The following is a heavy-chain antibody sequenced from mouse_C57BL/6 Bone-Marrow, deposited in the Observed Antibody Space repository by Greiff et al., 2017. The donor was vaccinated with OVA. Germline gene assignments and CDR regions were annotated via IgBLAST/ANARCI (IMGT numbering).Heavy chain of an antibody. CDR2: IDPSDSEP. CDR1: GYTFTSYW. J-gene: IGHJ1*03. V-gene: IGHV1-52*01. CDR3: AYGSSYCWYFDV. Sequence: QVHVKQPGAELVRPGSSVKLSCKASGYTFTSYWLHWVKQRPIQCLECIGNIDPSDSEPHYNQKFKDKATLTVDQSSSTAYLQLSSLTSEVSAVYYCAYGSSYCWYFDVWGTGTTITVSS. D-gene: IGHD1-1*01.